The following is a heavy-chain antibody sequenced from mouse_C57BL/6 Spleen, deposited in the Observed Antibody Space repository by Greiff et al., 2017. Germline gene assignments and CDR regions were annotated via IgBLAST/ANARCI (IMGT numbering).Heavy chain of an antibody. CDR3: ARARGDYGP. D-gene: IGHD1-1*01. Sequence: QVLLQQSGAGLMKPGASVKLSCKSTGYTFTGYWIEWVTKRPGHGLEWIGEILPGSGSTNYNEKCKGKATFTADTSSNTAYMQLSSLATEDAAIYYCARARGDYGPWGQGTSVTVSS. J-gene: IGHJ4*01. V-gene: IGHV1-9*01. CDR1: GYTFTGYW. CDR2: ILPGSGST.